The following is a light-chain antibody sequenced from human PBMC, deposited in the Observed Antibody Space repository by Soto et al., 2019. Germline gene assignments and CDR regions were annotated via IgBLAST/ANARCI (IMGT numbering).Light chain of an antibody. V-gene: IGKV1-16*02. CDR2: SAS. CDR1: QGISNY. J-gene: IGKJ4*01. CDR3: HQYNSLPLT. Sequence: DIQMTQSPSSLSASVGDRVTITCRASQGISNYLGWFQQKPGQAPKSLIYSASSLQSEVPSKFSGSGSGTVFTLTISSLQPEDSATYYCHQYNSLPLTFGGGTKVEI.